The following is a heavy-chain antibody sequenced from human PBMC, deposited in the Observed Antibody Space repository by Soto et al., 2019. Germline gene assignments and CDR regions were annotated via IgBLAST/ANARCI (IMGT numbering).Heavy chain of an antibody. CDR1: GYSFTSYW. CDR2: IYPGDSDT. V-gene: IGHV5-51*01. CDR3: TRGAERTVPPTVQRHLDWVCGH. J-gene: IGHJ4*02. D-gene: IGHD3-9*01. Sequence: GESLKISCKGSGYSFTSYWIGWVRQMPGKGLEWMGIIYPGDSDTRYSPSFQGQVTISADKSISTAYLQWSSLKASDTAMYYCTRGAERTVPPTVQRHLDWVCGHSGQGTPVTVAS.